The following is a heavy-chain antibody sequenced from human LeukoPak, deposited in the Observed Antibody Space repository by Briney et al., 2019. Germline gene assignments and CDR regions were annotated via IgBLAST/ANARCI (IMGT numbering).Heavy chain of an antibody. CDR3: ARGPPYYYDSSGYQSYYFDY. CDR1: GGSISPNY. D-gene: IGHD3-22*01. Sequence: SETLSLTCTVSGGSISPNYWSWIRQPPGKGLEWIGYIYYGGSTSYNPPLKNRVSIPADTSSNQFSLDLGSVTAADTAVYYCARGPPYYYDSSGYQSYYFDYWGQGTLVTVSS. J-gene: IGHJ4*02. V-gene: IGHV4-59*08. CDR2: IYYGGST.